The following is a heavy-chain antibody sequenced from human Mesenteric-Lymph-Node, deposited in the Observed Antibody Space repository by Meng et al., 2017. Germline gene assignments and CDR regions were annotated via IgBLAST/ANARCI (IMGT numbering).Heavy chain of an antibody. CDR1: GGCISSADYY. Sequence: QVQQPESRPGLMKPSQTLSLTCTCSGGCISSADYYWSSIRQSPGKGLEWIGYIYHSGSTYYNPSLESRVAISLDTSNNQFSLNLNSVTAADTAVYYCASSDYYRSDYWGQGTLVTVSS. CDR3: ASSDYYRSDY. D-gene: IGHD3-22*01. CDR2: IYHSGST. V-gene: IGHV4-30-4*01. J-gene: IGHJ4*02.